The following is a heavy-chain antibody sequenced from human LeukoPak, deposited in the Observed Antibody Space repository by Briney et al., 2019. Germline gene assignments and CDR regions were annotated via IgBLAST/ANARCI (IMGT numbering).Heavy chain of an antibody. Sequence: SETLSLTCTVSGGSISSGGYYWSWIRQHPGKGLEWIGYIYYSGSTYYNPSLKSRVTISVDTSKNQFSLRLSSVTAADTAVYYCARDSASGMGTKWGQGTLVTVSS. V-gene: IGHV4-31*03. J-gene: IGHJ4*02. CDR2: IYYSGST. D-gene: IGHD5-24*01. CDR1: GGSISSGGYY. CDR3: ARDSASGMGTK.